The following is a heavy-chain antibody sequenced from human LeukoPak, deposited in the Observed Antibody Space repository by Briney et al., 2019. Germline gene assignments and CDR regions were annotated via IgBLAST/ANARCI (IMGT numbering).Heavy chain of an antibody. CDR3: ARYDYVWGSADY. CDR2: IYYSGST. CDR1: GGSISSHY. V-gene: IGHV4-59*11. Sequence: PSETLSLTCTVSGGSISSHYWSWIRQPPGKGLEWIGYIYYSGSTNYNPSLKSRVTISVDTSKNQFSLKLSSVTAADTAVYYCARYDYVWGSADYWGQGTLVTVSS. D-gene: IGHD3-16*01. J-gene: IGHJ4*02.